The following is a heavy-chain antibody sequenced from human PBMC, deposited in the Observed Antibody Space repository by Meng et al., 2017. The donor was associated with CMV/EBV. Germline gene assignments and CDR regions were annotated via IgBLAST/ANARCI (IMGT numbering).Heavy chain of an antibody. Sequence: GGSLRLSCAASGFSVSSDYINWVCQAPGKGLEWVSVSYSGGSTYHADSVKGRITISRDNSKNTVYLQMNSLRAEDTAVYYCARAARGFYAMDVWGHGTTVTVSS. J-gene: IGHJ6*02. CDR1: GFSVSSDY. V-gene: IGHV3-53*01. CDR3: ARAARGFYAMDV. D-gene: IGHD1-26*01. CDR2: SYSGGST.